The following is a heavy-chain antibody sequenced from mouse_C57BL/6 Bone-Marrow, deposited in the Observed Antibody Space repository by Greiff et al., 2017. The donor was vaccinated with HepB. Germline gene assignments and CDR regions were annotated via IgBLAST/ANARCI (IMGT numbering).Heavy chain of an antibody. CDR1: GYTFTSYW. D-gene: IGHD2-2*01. J-gene: IGHJ3*01. V-gene: IGHV1-50*01. CDR3: ARFFGSWFAY. Sequence: QVQLQQPGAELVKPGASVKLSCKASGYTFTSYWMQWVKQRPGQGLEWIGEIDPSDSYTNYNQKFKGKATLTVDTSSSTAYMQLSSLTSEDSAVYYCARFFGSWFAYWGQGTLVTVSA. CDR2: IDPSDSYT.